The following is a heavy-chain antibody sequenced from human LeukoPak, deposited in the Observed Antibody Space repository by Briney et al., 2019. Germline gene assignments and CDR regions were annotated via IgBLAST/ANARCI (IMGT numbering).Heavy chain of an antibody. Sequence: GSLRLSCAVSGVTVNNNYMHWVRQAPGKGLEWVSVIYSGDYTYYADSVKGRFTISRDNSKNTLYLQMNSVRAEDTAVYYCVRDENPGTLGYWGQGTLVTVSS. CDR2: IYSGDYT. D-gene: IGHD1-1*01. V-gene: IGHV3-53*01. CDR3: VRDENPGTLGY. J-gene: IGHJ4*02. CDR1: GVTVNNNY.